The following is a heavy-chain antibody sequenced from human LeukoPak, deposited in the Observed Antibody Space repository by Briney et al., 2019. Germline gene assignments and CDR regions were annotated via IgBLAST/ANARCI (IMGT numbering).Heavy chain of an antibody. Sequence: SETLSLTCTVSGGSISSSSYYWGWIRQPPGKGLEWIGSIYYSGSTYYNPSLKSRVTISVDTSKNQFSLKLSSATAADTAVYYCARDRDFWSGYYHFDYWGQGTLVTVSS. D-gene: IGHD3-3*01. J-gene: IGHJ4*02. CDR3: ARDRDFWSGYYHFDY. CDR2: IYYSGST. V-gene: IGHV4-39*07. CDR1: GGSISSSSYY.